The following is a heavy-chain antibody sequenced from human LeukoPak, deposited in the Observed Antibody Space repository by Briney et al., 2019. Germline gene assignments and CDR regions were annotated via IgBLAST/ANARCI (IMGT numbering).Heavy chain of an antibody. CDR1: NGAFKNYY. CDR3: ATLVYSGSRYHFDT. V-gene: IGHV4-59*01. J-gene: IGHJ4*02. D-gene: IGHD1-26*01. CDR2: FLYSGTT. Sequence: PSEPLSLTCSVSNGAFKNYYWTWIRQPPGQGLEWIGNFLYSGTTTYRASLDSRLIISVDNSKNTVSLRLFSVTAADTAVYYCATLVYSGSRYHFDTWGQGTLVTVSS.